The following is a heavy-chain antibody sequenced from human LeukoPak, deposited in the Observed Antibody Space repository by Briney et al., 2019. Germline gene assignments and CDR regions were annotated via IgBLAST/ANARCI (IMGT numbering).Heavy chain of an antibody. Sequence: GGSLRLSCAASGFAFSSQAMGWVRQAPGKGLEWVSYISGSGSTIYYADSVKGRFTLSRDNAKNSLYLQMNSLRAEDTAVYYCTRDRHDYWGQGTLVTVSS. V-gene: IGHV3-48*03. CDR3: TRDRHDY. CDR1: GFAFSSQA. CDR2: ISGSGSTI. J-gene: IGHJ4*02.